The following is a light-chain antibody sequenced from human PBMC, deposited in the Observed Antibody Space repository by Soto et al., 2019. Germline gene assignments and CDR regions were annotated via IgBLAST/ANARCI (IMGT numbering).Light chain of an antibody. CDR3: QQIYSAPLT. Sequence: DIQMTQSPSSLSASVGDRVTITCRASQSITTYLNWYRQKPAKAPKLLIYAASSLQSGVPSRFSGSGSETEFTLSISSLQPEDFATYFCQQIYSAPLTFGGGT. CDR2: AAS. J-gene: IGKJ4*01. V-gene: IGKV1-39*01. CDR1: QSITTY.